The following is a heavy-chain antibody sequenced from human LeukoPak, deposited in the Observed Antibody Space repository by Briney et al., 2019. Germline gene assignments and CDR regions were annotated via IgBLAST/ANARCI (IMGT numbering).Heavy chain of an antibody. CDR3: ARTLQPGGMDV. CDR2: IYYSGST. J-gene: IGHJ6*02. Sequence: SETLSLTCTVSGGSISSYYWSWIRQPPGKGLEWIGYIYYSGSTNYNPSLKSRVTISVDTSKNQFSLKLSSVTAADTAVYYCARTLQPGGMDVWGQGTTVTVSS. V-gene: IGHV4-59*12. D-gene: IGHD5-18*01. CDR1: GGSISSYY.